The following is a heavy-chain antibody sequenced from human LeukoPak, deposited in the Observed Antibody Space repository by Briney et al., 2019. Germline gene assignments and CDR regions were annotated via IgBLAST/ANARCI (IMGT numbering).Heavy chain of an antibody. Sequence: GSLRLSCAASGFIFSSYSMNWVRQPPGKGLEWIGEINHSGSANYNPSLKSRVTISLDTSKNQFSLKLSSVTAADTAVYYCARGQGTVTTHWGQGTLVTVSS. D-gene: IGHD4-17*01. CDR2: INHSGSA. CDR3: ARGQGTVTTH. J-gene: IGHJ4*02. V-gene: IGHV4-34*01. CDR1: GFIFSSYS.